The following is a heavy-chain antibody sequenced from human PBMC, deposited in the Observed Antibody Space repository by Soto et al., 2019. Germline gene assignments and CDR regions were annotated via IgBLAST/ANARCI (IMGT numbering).Heavy chain of an antibody. CDR2: INPNSGGT. J-gene: IGHJ4*02. CDR1: GYTFTGYY. V-gene: IGHV1-2*02. Sequence: ASVKVSCKASGYTFTGYYLHWVRQAPGQGLEWIGWINPNSGGTNYAQKFPGRVTMTRDRSISTAYMQLNWLRSDDTAVYDXARAQLATRYYGWGSPIPLLYGSQGTPVPVSS. CDR3: ARAQLATRYYGWGSPIPLLY. D-gene: IGHD3-10*01.